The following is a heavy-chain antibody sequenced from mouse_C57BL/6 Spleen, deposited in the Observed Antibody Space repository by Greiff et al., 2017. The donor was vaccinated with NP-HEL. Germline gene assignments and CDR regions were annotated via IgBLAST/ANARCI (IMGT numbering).Heavy chain of an antibody. D-gene: IGHD2-5*01. CDR1: GYAFSSYW. V-gene: IGHV1-80*01. CDR3: AREEFSNHGRYFDY. CDR2: IYPGDGDT. J-gene: IGHJ2*01. Sequence: VKLMESGAELVKPGASVKISCKASGYAFSSYWMNWVKQRPGKGLEWIGQIYPGDGDTNYKGKLKGKATLTADKSSSTAYMQLSSLTSEDSAVYFCAREEFSNHGRYFDYGGQGTTLTVSS.